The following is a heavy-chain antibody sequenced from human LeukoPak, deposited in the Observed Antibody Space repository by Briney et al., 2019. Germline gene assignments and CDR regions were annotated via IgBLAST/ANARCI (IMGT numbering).Heavy chain of an antibody. J-gene: IGHJ4*02. V-gene: IGHV5-51*01. CDR2: IYPDDSDT. D-gene: IGHD6-13*01. Sequence: GESLKISCKGSGYSFSTYWIGWVRQMPGKGLEWMGIIYPDDSDTRYSPSFQGQVTISADKSISTAYLQWSSLKASDTAMYYCARPSTAAAGYYFDYWGQGTLVTVSS. CDR1: GYSFSTYW. CDR3: ARPSTAAAGYYFDY.